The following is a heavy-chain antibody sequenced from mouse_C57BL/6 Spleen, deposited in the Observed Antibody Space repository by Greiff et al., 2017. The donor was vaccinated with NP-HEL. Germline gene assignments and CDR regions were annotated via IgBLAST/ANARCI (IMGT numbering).Heavy chain of an antibody. CDR1: GYTFTSYW. CDR2: IDPSDSYT. V-gene: IGHV1-69*01. CDR3: ARKGILRSGGDY. J-gene: IGHJ4*01. Sequence: VQLQQPGAELVMPGASVKLSCKASGYTFTSYWMHWVKQRPGQGLEWIGEIDPSDSYTNYNQKFKGKSTLTVDKSSSTAYMQLSSLTSEDSAVYYCARKGILRSGGDYWGQGTSVTVSS. D-gene: IGHD1-1*01.